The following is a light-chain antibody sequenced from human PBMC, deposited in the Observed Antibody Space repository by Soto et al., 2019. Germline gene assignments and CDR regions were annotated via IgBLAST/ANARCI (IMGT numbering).Light chain of an antibody. CDR2: GAS. V-gene: IGKV3-15*01. CDR1: QDVSSN. Sequence: EMVVTQSPATLSVSPGERATLSCRASQDVSSNLAWYQQKPGQAPSLLIYGASTRATGTPARFSGSGSGTEFTLTISSLQSEDFAVYYCQQYNDWPRTFGQGTKVEIK. J-gene: IGKJ1*01. CDR3: QQYNDWPRT.